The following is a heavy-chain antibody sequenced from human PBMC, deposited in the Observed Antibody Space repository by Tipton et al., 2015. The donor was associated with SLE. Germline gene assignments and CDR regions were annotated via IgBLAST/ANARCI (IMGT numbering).Heavy chain of an antibody. Sequence: SLRLSCVASGFTFNNYAMTWVRQAPGKGLEWVAVIRYDGNEKYYTDSVKGRFTISRDNSKNTLYLQMNSLGLEDTAVYYCTTARTGCSRNSCYLDNWGRGTLVTVSS. CDR3: TTARTGCSRNSCYLDN. CDR1: GFTFNNYA. V-gene: IGHV3-30*04. J-gene: IGHJ4*02. D-gene: IGHD2-2*01. CDR2: IRYDGNEK.